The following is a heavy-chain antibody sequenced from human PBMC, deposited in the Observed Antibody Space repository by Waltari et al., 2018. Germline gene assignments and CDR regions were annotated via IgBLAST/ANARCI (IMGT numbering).Heavy chain of an antibody. CDR3: ARQKNSFDY. V-gene: IGHV1-18*01. CDR1: GYTFSNYG. J-gene: IGHJ4*02. Sequence: QVQLVQSGAEVRKPGASVKVSCKASGYTFSNYGIAWVRQAPGQGLEWMGWIRGYNGDTKYAREFEGRLTVTTNTSTNTAHMELRSLRSDDTAVYYCARQKNSFDYWGQGTLVTVSS. CDR2: IRGYNGDT.